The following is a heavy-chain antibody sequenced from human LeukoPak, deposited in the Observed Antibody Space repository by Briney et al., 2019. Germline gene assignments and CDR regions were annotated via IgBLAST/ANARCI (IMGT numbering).Heavy chain of an antibody. CDR3: ARGRRELSYYDFWSGYQYYYGMDV. Sequence: ASVKVSCKASGYTFTSYYMHWVRQAPGQGLEWMGIINPSGGSTSYAQKFQGRVTMTRDTSTSTVYMELSSLRSEDTAVYYCARGRRELSYYDFWSGYQYYYGMDVWGQGTTVTVSS. CDR1: GYTFTSYY. V-gene: IGHV1-46*01. CDR2: INPSGGST. J-gene: IGHJ6*02. D-gene: IGHD3-3*01.